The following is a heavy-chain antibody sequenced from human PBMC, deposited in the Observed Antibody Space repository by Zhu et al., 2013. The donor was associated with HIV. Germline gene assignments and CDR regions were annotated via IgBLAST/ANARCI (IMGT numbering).Heavy chain of an antibody. J-gene: IGHJ3*02. CDR1: GCTFTSYG. CDR2: ISAYNGNT. Sequence: VQLVQSGAEVKKPGASVKVSCKASGCTFTSYGISWVRQAPGQGLEWMGWISAYNGNTNYAQKLQGRVTMTTDTSTSTAYMELRSLRSDDTAVYYCARDSVRGGGGSDAFDIWGQGDKWSPVSS. CDR3: ARDSVRGGGGSDAFDI. V-gene: IGHV1-18*01. D-gene: IGHD1-26*01.